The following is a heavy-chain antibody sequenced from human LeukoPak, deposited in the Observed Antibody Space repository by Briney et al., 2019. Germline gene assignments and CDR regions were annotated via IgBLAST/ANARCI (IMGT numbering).Heavy chain of an antibody. Sequence: TGGSLRLSCAASGFTFSYHAMSWVRQAPGKGLEWVSAIRGTGTTTFYAASVKGRFTISRDNSKNTADLQMNSLRAEDTAVYYCAKVSWLGTLPSYHFDSWGQGTQVTVSS. J-gene: IGHJ4*02. CDR2: IRGTGTTT. CDR1: GFTFSYHA. CDR3: AKVSWLGTLPSYHFDS. D-gene: IGHD6-19*01. V-gene: IGHV3-23*01.